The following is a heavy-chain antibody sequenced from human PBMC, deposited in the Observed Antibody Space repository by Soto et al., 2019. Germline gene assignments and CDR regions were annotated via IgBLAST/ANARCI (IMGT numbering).Heavy chain of an antibody. D-gene: IGHD4-4*01. CDR2: IKQDGSET. Sequence: PGGSLRLSCAASGFTFSSSWMSWVRQAPGKGLEWVANIKQDGSETYYMSSVKGRFTISRDNAKNSLYLQMSSLRPDDTAVYYCAPGHYSNPLGGQGTLVTVSS. V-gene: IGHV3-7*01. CDR3: APGHYSNPL. J-gene: IGHJ4*02. CDR1: GFTFSSSW.